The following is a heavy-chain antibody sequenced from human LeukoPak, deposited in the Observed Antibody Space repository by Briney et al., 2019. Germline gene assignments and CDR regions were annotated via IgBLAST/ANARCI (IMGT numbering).Heavy chain of an antibody. J-gene: IGHJ3*02. V-gene: IGHV3-21*01. CDR1: GFTFSSYS. CDR2: ISSSSIYI. Sequence: GGSLRLSCAASGFTFSSYSMNWVRQAPGKGLEWVSSISSSSIYIYYADSMKGRFTISRDNSKNTLYLQMNSLRAEDTAVYYWARGRGSGTDAFDIWAKGTMATVSS. CDR3: ARGRGSGTDAFDI. D-gene: IGHD3-3*01.